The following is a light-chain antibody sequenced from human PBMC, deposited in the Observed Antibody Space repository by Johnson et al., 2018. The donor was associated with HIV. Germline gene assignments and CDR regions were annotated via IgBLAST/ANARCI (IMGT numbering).Light chain of an antibody. CDR2: DNN. V-gene: IGLV1-51*01. J-gene: IGLJ1*01. CDR3: GTWDSSLSTGV. CDR1: SSNIGNNY. Sequence: QSLLTQPPSVSAAPGQKVTISCSGSSSNIGNNYVSWYQQLPGTAPKLLIYDNNKRPSGIPDRFSGSKSGTSATLGITGLQTGDEADYFCGTWDSSLSTGVFGTGTEVTVL.